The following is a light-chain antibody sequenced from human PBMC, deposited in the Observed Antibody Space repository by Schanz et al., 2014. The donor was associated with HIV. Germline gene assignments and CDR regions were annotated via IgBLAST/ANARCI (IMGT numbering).Light chain of an antibody. CDR1: QRLSSSY. CDR3: QQYGVSPPWT. V-gene: IGKV3-20*01. Sequence: EIVLTQSPGSLSLSPGGRATLSCGASQRLSSSYLAWYQQRPGQPPRLLVYGASSRAAGIPDRFSGSGSGTDFTLTINRLEPEDFAVYYCQQYGVSPPWTFGQGTKVEIK. J-gene: IGKJ1*01. CDR2: GAS.